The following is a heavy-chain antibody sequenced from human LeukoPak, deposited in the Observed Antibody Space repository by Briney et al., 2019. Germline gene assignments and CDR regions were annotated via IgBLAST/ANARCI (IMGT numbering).Heavy chain of an antibody. CDR2: IFPGDSDS. Sequence: GESLKISCQISGYSFTNYWIGWVRQLPGKGLEGVVIIFPGDSDSHYSPSFRGQVTLSLDQSNTTACLQWDSLKASDSAIYYCVRHQRWSYHFDYGGQGTLISVSS. J-gene: IGHJ4*02. D-gene: IGHD1-26*01. V-gene: IGHV5-51*01. CDR1: GYSFTNYW. CDR3: VRHQRWSYHFDY.